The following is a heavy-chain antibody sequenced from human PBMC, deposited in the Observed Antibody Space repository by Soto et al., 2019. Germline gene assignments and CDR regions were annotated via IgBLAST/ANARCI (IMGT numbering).Heavy chain of an antibody. CDR3: ARQQLEWRSGFKLNWFDS. V-gene: IGHV5-51*01. J-gene: IGHJ5*01. CDR2: IFPGDSDS. Sequence: PGESLKISCKGSGYIFTNYWIAWVRQMPGKGLEWIGIIFPGDSDSRYSPSFRGQVTISADKSISTAYLQWSSLKASDTAIYYCARQQLEWRSGFKLNWFDSWGQGTLVTVSS. D-gene: IGHD3-3*01. CDR1: GYIFTNYW.